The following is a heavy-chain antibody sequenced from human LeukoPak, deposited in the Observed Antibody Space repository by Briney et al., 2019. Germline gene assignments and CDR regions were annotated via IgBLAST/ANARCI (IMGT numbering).Heavy chain of an antibody. CDR2: MYHSGST. Sequence: PSETLSLTCTVSGVSISSSNSYWGWIRQPPGKGLEWIGSMYHSGSTYYNPSLKSRVIISVDTSKNQFSLKLSSVTAADTAVYYCARGTYYDSSGPLDYWGQGTLVTVSS. CDR3: ARGTYYDSSGPLDY. D-gene: IGHD3-22*01. CDR1: GVSISSSNSY. V-gene: IGHV4-39*07. J-gene: IGHJ4*02.